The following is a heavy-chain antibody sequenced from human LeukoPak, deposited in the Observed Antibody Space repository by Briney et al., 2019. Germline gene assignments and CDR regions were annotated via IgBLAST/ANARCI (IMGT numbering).Heavy chain of an antibody. CDR3: ARGVRDRSAYSPIQH. CDR1: GGSFSGYY. J-gene: IGHJ1*01. D-gene: IGHD3-22*01. CDR2: INHSGST. V-gene: IGHV4-34*01. Sequence: PSETLSLTCAVYGGSFSGYYWSWIRQPPGKGLEWIGEINHSGSTNYNPSLKSRVTISVDTSKNQFSLNLSSVTAADTAVYYCARGVRDRSAYSPIQHWGQGTLVTVSS.